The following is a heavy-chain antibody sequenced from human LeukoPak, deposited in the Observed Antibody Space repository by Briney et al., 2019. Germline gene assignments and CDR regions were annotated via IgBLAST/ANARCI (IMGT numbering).Heavy chain of an antibody. CDR3: AKPARGYYYYGMDV. CDR1: GFTFSSYA. Sequence: GGSLRLSCAASGFTFSSYAMTWVRQAPGKGLEWVSAISGSGGSTYYADSVKGRFTISRDNSKNTLYLQMNSLRAEDTAVYYCAKPARGYYYYGMDVWGQGTTVTVSS. CDR2: ISGSGGST. J-gene: IGHJ6*02. D-gene: IGHD3-10*01. V-gene: IGHV3-23*01.